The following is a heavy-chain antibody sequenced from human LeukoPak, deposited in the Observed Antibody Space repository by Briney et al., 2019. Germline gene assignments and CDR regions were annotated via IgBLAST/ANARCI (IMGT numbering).Heavy chain of an antibody. Sequence: PGGSLRLSCAASGLTFSSYAMSWVRQAPGKGLEWVSGISGSGGRTYYADSVKGRFTVSRDNSKNTLYLQMNSLRAEDTAIYYCAKEWWSLSDSSGYGPFDYWGQGTLVTVSS. CDR1: GLTFSSYA. CDR2: ISGSGGRT. V-gene: IGHV3-23*01. CDR3: AKEWWSLSDSSGYGPFDY. D-gene: IGHD3-22*01. J-gene: IGHJ4*02.